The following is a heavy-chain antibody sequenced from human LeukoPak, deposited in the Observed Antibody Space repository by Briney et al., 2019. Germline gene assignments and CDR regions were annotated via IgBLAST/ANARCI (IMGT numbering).Heavy chain of an antibody. V-gene: IGHV4-59*02. J-gene: IGHJ4*02. CDR3: ARGQQWLVPGDYFDY. CDR1: GGSVSSYY. D-gene: IGHD6-19*01. Sequence: SETLSLTCTVSGGSVSSYYWSWIRQPPGKGLEWIGYIYYSGSTNYNPSLKSRVTISVDTSKNQFSLKLSSVTAADTAVYYCARGQQWLVPGDYFDYWGQGTLSPSPQ. CDR2: IYYSGST.